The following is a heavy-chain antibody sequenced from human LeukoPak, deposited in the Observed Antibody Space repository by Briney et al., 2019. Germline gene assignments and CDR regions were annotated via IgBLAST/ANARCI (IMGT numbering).Heavy chain of an antibody. CDR2: IYPGDSDT. CDR3: ARRKGAAAGDNWFDP. V-gene: IGHV5-51*01. Sequence: GESLKISCKGSGYSFTSYWIGWVRPMPGKGLEWMGIIYPGDSDTRYSPSFQGQVTISADKSISTAYLQWSSLKASDTATYYCARRKGAAAGDNWFDPWGQGTLVTVSS. CDR1: GYSFTSYW. J-gene: IGHJ5*02. D-gene: IGHD6-13*01.